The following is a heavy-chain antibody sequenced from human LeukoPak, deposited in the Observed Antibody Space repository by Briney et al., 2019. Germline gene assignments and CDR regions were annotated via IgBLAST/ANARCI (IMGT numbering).Heavy chain of an antibody. CDR2: IYSGGST. Sequence: PGGSLRLSCAASGFTFSNYAMSWVRQAPGKGLEWVSVIYSGGSTYYADSVKGRFTISRDNSKNTLYLQMNSLRAEDTAVYYCARDTGYSSGWFSGWGQGTLVTVSS. CDR1: GFTFSNYA. D-gene: IGHD6-19*01. V-gene: IGHV3-53*01. CDR3: ARDTGYSSGWFSG. J-gene: IGHJ4*02.